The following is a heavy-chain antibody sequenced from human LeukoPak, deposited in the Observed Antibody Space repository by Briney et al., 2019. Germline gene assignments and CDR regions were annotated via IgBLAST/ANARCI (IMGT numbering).Heavy chain of an antibody. CDR3: ARDTSDYSGSYFDY. Sequence: PSETLSLTCTVSGGSISSGSYYWSRIRQPAGKGLEWIGRIYTSGSTNHNPSLKSRVTISVDTSKNQFSLKLSTVTAADTAVYYCARDTSDYSGSYFDYWGQGTLVTVSS. CDR2: IYTSGST. J-gene: IGHJ4*02. D-gene: IGHD1-26*01. V-gene: IGHV4-61*02. CDR1: GGSISSGSYY.